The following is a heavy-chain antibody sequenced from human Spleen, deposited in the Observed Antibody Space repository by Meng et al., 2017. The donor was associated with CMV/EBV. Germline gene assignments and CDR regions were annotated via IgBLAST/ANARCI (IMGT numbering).Heavy chain of an antibody. J-gene: IGHJ3*02. CDR1: GYTFTGYY. V-gene: IGHV1-2*02. Sequence: ASVKVSCKASGYTFTGYYMHWVRQAPGQGLEWMGWINPNSGGTNYAQKFQGRVTMTRDTSISTAYMELSRLRSDDTAVYYCARASLELGAFDIWAQGTMVTVSS. CDR2: INPNSGGT. D-gene: IGHD1-7*01. CDR3: ARASLELGAFDI.